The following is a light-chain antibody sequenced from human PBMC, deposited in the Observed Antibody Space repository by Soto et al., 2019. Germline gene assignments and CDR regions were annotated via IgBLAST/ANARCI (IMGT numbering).Light chain of an antibody. J-gene: IGKJ4*01. Sequence: DVQVTQSPSSLSASVGDRVTITCRASQSISNHMNWYQQRPGKAPTLLIYIPFNLQSGVSSRFSGRGSGTDFTLTLISLQPEDFATYYCQQSYSAPLTFGGGTKVEIK. CDR3: QQSYSAPLT. CDR1: QSISNH. CDR2: IPF. V-gene: IGKV1-39*01.